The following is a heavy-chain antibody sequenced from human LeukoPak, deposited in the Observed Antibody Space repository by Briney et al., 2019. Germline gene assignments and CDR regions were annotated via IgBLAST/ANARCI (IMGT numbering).Heavy chain of an antibody. CDR3: VRGNYDSRGYSNAFDI. Sequence: SGTLSLTCTVSGASISSSYWSWIQQPPTKRLEWIGFIYYSGSTNSNPSLKSRVTISADTSKNQFSLKLSSVTAADTAIYYCVRGNYDSRGYSNAFDIWGQGAKVTVYS. D-gene: IGHD3-22*01. V-gene: IGHV4-59*01. J-gene: IGHJ3*02. CDR2: IYYSGST. CDR1: GASISSSY.